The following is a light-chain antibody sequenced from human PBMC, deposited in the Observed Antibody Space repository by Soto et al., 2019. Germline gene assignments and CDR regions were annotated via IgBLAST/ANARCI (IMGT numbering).Light chain of an antibody. V-gene: IGKV3-20*01. CDR2: DAS. Sequence: IVYTQSPATLSFSPGESSTLSCRASQSVSSYLAWYQQKPGQAPRPLIYDASTRATGIPDRFSGSGSGTDFTLTISRLEPEDFAVYYCQQYGSSPRITFGQGTRLEIK. CDR3: QQYGSSPRIT. J-gene: IGKJ5*01. CDR1: QSVSSY.